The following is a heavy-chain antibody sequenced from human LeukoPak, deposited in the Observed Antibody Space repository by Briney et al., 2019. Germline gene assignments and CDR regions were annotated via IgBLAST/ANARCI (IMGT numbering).Heavy chain of an antibody. CDR2: NYHSGSA. CDR3: ARDPRWLTPDCTSTSCYENYFDP. V-gene: IGHV4-38-2*02. Sequence: SETLSLTCAVSGYSISSGYQWAWIRQPPGKTLEWIGSNYHSGSAHYNPSLKSRVTISVDRSNNQFSLRLSSVTAADTAVYYCARDPRWLTPDCTSTSCYENYFDPWGQGILVTVSS. D-gene: IGHD2-2*01. CDR1: GYSISSGYQ. J-gene: IGHJ5*02.